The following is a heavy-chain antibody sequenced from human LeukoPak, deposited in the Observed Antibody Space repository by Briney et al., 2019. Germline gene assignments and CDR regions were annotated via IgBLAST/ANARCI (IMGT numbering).Heavy chain of an antibody. CDR2: IRFDGSYN. Sequence: GGSLRLSCAASGFTFSSYGMHWVRQAPGKGLEWVAFIRFDGSYNYYADSVKGRFTISRDNSKNTLYLQMNSLRAEDTAVYYCARGGPAAGRFDYWGQGTLVTVSS. J-gene: IGHJ4*02. D-gene: IGHD6-13*01. V-gene: IGHV3-30*02. CDR3: ARGGPAAGRFDY. CDR1: GFTFSSYG.